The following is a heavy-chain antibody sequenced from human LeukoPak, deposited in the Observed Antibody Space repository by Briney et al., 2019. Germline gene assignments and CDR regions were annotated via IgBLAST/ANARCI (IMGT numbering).Heavy chain of an antibody. CDR2: ISSCSRYI. Sequence: GASLRLFCAPSGLTFSSYSMKWVRQPPGRGLEWVSSISSCSRYISHADSVTGRFTISRDNAKNSLYLQMNSLRAEDTAVSYCASREPFIAAAGIHNYYWGQGNLVTVSS. D-gene: IGHD6-13*01. V-gene: IGHV3-21*01. CDR1: GLTFSSYS. J-gene: IGHJ4*02. CDR3: ASREPFIAAAGIHNYY.